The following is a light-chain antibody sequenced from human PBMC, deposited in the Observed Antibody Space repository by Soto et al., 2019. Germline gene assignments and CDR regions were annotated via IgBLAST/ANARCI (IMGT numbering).Light chain of an antibody. J-gene: IGLJ2*01. CDR2: ENN. CDR1: SGSIANNY. CDR3: QSYDSDFVV. V-gene: IGLV6-57*04. Sequence: NFMLTQPYSVSESPGKTLSISCTRSSGSIANNYVQWYQQRPGSAPTTVIYENNQRLSGVPDRFSGSTDGSSNSASLTISGLQTEDEADYYCQSYDSDFVVFGGGTKLTVL.